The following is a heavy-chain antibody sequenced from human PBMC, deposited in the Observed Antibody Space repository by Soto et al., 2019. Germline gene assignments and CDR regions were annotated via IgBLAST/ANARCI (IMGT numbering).Heavy chain of an antibody. Sequence: LSLTCTVSGDSISSSSFYWGWIRQPPGKGLEWIGHIFHTGATYQNPTLKSRLRMSVDTSKNQFSLDLSSVTATDTAVYYCARRRIVPTTNFDYWGQGTLVTVSS. CDR2: IFHTGAT. D-gene: IGHD1-26*01. J-gene: IGHJ4*02. V-gene: IGHV4-39*01. CDR1: GDSISSSSFY. CDR3: ARRRIVPTTNFDY.